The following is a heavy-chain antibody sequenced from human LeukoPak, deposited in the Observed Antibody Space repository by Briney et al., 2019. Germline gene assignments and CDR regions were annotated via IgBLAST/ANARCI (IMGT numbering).Heavy chain of an antibody. D-gene: IGHD5-18*01. Sequence: PGWSLRLSCAASGFTFSSYAMHWVRQAPGKGLEGVAVISYDGSNKYYADSVKGRFTISRDNSKNTLYLQMNSLRAEDTAVYYCAKTGNTAMVNYYFDYWGQGTLVTVSS. CDR3: AKTGNTAMVNYYFDY. J-gene: IGHJ4*02. V-gene: IGHV3-30*01. CDR1: GFTFSSYA. CDR2: ISYDGSNK.